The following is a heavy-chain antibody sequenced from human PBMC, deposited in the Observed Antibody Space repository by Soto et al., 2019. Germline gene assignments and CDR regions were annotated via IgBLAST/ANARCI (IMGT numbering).Heavy chain of an antibody. J-gene: IGHJ5*02. CDR3: ARGGIFGVEDPDNWFDP. Sequence: GASVKVSCKASGYTFTSYGISWVRQAPGQGLEWMGWISAYNGSTNYAQKLRGRVTMTTDTSTSTAYMELRSLRSDDTAVYYCARGGIFGVEDPDNWFDPWGQGTLVTVSS. V-gene: IGHV1-18*01. CDR2: ISAYNGST. CDR1: GYTFTSYG. D-gene: IGHD3-3*01.